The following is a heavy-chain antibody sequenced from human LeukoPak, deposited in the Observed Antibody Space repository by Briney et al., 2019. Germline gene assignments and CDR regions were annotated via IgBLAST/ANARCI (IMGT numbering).Heavy chain of an antibody. J-gene: IGHJ4*02. Sequence: GGSLRLSCAASGFTFSNYWMSWVRQAPGKGLEWVANIKQDGSDKYYVDSVKGRFTISRDNAKNSLYLQMNSLGAEDTAVYYCASLQLRYFDQEVDYWGQGTLVTVSS. D-gene: IGHD3-9*01. V-gene: IGHV3-7*01. CDR1: GFTFSNYW. CDR2: IKQDGSDK. CDR3: ASLQLRYFDQEVDY.